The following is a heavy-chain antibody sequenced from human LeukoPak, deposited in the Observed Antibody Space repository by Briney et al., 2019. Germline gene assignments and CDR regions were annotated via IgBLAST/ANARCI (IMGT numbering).Heavy chain of an antibody. J-gene: IGHJ5*01. Sequence: ASVKVSCKASGGTFSSYAISWVRQASGQGLEWVGWVNPNTGNTGYAQKFQGRVSLTRVTSMSTAYLELRSLKSEDTAVYYCARSRYGDFDSWGQGTQVIVSS. V-gene: IGHV1-8*02. CDR1: GGTFSSYA. CDR3: ARSRYGDFDS. D-gene: IGHD5-18*01. CDR2: VNPNTGNT.